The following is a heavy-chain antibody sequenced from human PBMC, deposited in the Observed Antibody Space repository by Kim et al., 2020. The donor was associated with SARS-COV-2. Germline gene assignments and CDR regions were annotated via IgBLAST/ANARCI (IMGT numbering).Heavy chain of an antibody. CDR1: GFTFSSYA. CDR2: ISSNGGST. D-gene: IGHD2-2*02. J-gene: IGHJ6*02. V-gene: IGHV3-64D*06. CDR3: VNSFAIAHTAPASHCGMDV. Sequence: GGSLRLSCSASGFTFSSYAMHWVRQAPGKGLEYVLAISSNGGSTYYADSVKGRFTISRDNSKNTLYLQMSSLRAEDTAVYYCVNSFAIAHTAPASHCGMDVGGQGTTDTDSS.